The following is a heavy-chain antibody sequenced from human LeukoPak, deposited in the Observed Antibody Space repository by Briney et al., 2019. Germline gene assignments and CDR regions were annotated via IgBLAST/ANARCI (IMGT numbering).Heavy chain of an antibody. Sequence: GGSLRLSCAASGFTFSSYWMNWARQAPGKGLEWVASINHNGNVNYYVDSVKGRFTISRDNAKNSLYLQMSNLRAEDTAVYYCTTSDCEYWGQGTLVTVSS. CDR2: INHNGNVN. CDR3: TTSDCEY. V-gene: IGHV3-7*03. J-gene: IGHJ4*02. CDR1: GFTFSSYW.